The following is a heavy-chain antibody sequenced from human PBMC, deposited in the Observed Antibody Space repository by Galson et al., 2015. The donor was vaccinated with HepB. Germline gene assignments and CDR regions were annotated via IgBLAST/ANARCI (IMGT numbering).Heavy chain of an antibody. D-gene: IGHD3-9*01. V-gene: IGHV3-69-1*01. CDR3: ARDSGSYDVLTGYSSYFDL. CDR1: GFSLSAYN. CDR2: ISGSTYI. Sequence: SLRLSCAASGFSLSAYNMNWVRQAPGKGLEWVSSISGSTYIYYKDSVQDRFTISRDTAENSVYLQMNSLRVEDTAVYYCARDSGSYDVLTGYSSYFDLWGPGTLVTVSS. J-gene: IGHJ4*02.